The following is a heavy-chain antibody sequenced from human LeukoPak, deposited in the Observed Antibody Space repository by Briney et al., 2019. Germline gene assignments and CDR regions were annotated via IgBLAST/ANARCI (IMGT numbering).Heavy chain of an antibody. CDR1: GFTFSSYS. CDR3: QKTAYEISSDAFDI. CDR2: ISSSSSYI. D-gene: IGHD3-9*01. J-gene: IGHJ3*02. V-gene: IGHV3-21*01. Sequence: GGSLRLSCAASGFTFSSYSMNWVRQATGKELEWVSSISSSSSYIYYADSVKGRFTISRDNAKNSLYLQMNSLRAEDTAFFFKQKTAYEISSDAFDIWGQGTMVTVSS.